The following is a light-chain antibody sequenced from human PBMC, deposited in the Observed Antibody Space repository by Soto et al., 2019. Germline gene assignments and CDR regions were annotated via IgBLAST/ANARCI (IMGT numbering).Light chain of an antibody. Sequence: EIVMTQSPATLSVSPGEGGTLSCRASQSVSNNLAWYQQKPGQAPRLLIYGASTRATDIPPRFSGSGSGAEFTLTISSLQSEDFTVYYCQQYNEWPLTFGGGTKVEIK. V-gene: IGKV3-15*01. CDR2: GAS. CDR3: QQYNEWPLT. J-gene: IGKJ4*01. CDR1: QSVSNN.